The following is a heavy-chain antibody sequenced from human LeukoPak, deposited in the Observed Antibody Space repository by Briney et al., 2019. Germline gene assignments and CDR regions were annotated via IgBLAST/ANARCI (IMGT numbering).Heavy chain of an antibody. CDR3: VRALGVGFGQNVYYFDF. J-gene: IGHJ4*02. V-gene: IGHV1-2*06. CDR1: GYTFTAYY. Sequence: VASVKVSCKTSGYTFTAYYIHWVRQAPGQGLEWMGRINPNTGDTNHAQRFQGRVTMTRDTSPTTAYMPVNRVTSDYTAVYYCVRALGVGFGQNVYYFDFWGQGSRVTVSS. CDR2: INPNTGDT. D-gene: IGHD3-16*01.